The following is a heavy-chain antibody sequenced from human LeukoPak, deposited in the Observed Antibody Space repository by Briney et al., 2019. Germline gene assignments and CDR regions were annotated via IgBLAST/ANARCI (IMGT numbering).Heavy chain of an antibody. V-gene: IGHV4-39*01. CDR1: GGSISSSHYY. Sequence: SETLSLTCTVCGGSISSSHYYWGWIRQPPGKGLEWIGSIFYSGTTYYDPSLKSRVTISVDTSKNQFSLRLRSFTAADTAVYYCARQRCDNDYIWGRYRFPDSWGQGTPVSVSS. CDR2: IFYSGTT. D-gene: IGHD3-16*02. J-gene: IGHJ5*01. CDR3: ARQRCDNDYIWGRYRFPDS.